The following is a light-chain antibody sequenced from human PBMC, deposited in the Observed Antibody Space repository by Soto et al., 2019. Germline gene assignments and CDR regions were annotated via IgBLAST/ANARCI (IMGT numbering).Light chain of an antibody. CDR1: TGAVTSGHY. J-gene: IGLJ2*01. V-gene: IGLV7-46*01. CDR3: LLSYNGARV. Sequence: QAVVTQEPSLTVSPGGTVTLTCGSSTGAVTSGHYPYWFQQKPGQAPKTLIYDTSIKHSWTPARFSGSLLGGKAALTLSGAQPEDEAEYSCLLSYNGARVFGGGTKVTVL. CDR2: DTS.